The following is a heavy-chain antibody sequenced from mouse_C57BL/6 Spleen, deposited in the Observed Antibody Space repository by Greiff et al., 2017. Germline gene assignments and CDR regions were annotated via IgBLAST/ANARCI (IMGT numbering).Heavy chain of an antibody. J-gene: IGHJ4*01. Sequence: VQRVESGAELVKPGASVKISCKASGYAFSSYWMNWVKQRPGKGLEWIGQIYPGDGDTNYNGKFKGKATLTADKSSSTAYMQLSSLTSEDSAVYFCAREGYGSREMDYWGQGTSVTVSS. D-gene: IGHD1-1*01. CDR3: AREGYGSREMDY. CDR2: IYPGDGDT. V-gene: IGHV1-80*01. CDR1: GYAFSSYW.